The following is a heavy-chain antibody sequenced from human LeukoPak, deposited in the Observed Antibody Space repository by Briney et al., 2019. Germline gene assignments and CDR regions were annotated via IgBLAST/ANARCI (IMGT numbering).Heavy chain of an antibody. V-gene: IGHV1-46*01. CDR3: ARDRTHYYESSGYYSRREY. D-gene: IGHD3-22*01. J-gene: IGHJ4*02. CDR2: INPRGGTT. Sequence: ASVKVSCKASGYIFTSYFMHWVRQAPGQGLEWMRLINPRGGTTNFPQKFQGRVTMTRDTSTSTVYMELSSLRSEDTAIYYCARDRTHYYESSGYYSRREYWGQGTLVTVSS. CDR1: GYIFTSYF.